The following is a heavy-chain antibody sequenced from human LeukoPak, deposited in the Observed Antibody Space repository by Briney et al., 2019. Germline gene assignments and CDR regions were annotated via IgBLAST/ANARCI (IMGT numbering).Heavy chain of an antibody. V-gene: IGHV4-59*01. CDR3: AGRGKTTINY. Sequence: SETLSLTCTVSAGSISSYYWSWIRQPPGKGLEWIGYIYYSGSTNYNPSLKSRVTMSVDTSKNQFSLKLSSVTAADTAVYYWAGRGKTTINYWGQGTLVTVSS. D-gene: IGHD3-9*01. CDR2: IYYSGST. CDR1: AGSISSYY. J-gene: IGHJ4*02.